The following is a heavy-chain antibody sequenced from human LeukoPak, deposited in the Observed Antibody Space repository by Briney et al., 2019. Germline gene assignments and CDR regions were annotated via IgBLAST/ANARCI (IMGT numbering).Heavy chain of an antibody. Sequence: PGGSLRLSCAASGFTFGTYAMHWLRQAPGKGLEWVAVILSDGSIQNTADSVRGRFIISRDNSKNTLFLQMNRLRTEDTAAYYCARGAILGGYNLIDDWGQGTLVTVSS. J-gene: IGHJ4*02. D-gene: IGHD1-26*01. CDR2: ILSDGSIQ. V-gene: IGHV3-30*04. CDR1: GFTFGTYA. CDR3: ARGAILGGYNLIDD.